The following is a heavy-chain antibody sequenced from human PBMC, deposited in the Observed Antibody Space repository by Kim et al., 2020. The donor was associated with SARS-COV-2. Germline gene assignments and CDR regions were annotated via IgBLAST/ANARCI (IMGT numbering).Heavy chain of an antibody. CDR2: ISVYNGNT. CDR3: VREGGDSSGYYFAY. J-gene: IGHJ4*02. Sequence: ASVKVSCKASGYTFINYGISWVRQAPGQGLEGMGWISVYNGNTKYLQNLQGRVTMTTDTSTTTAYMELRSLRSDDTAVYYCVREGGDSSGYYFAYWGQGTLLTVSS. D-gene: IGHD3-22*01. V-gene: IGHV1-18*01. CDR1: GYTFINYG.